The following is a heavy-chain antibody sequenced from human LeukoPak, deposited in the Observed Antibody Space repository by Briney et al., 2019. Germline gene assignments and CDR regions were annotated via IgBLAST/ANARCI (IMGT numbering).Heavy chain of an antibody. CDR1: GYTLSNHA. CDR2: IIPIFGTA. J-gene: IGHJ3*02. V-gene: IGHV1-69*13. D-gene: IGHD1-26*01. CDR3: ARHSGSYHNAFDI. Sequence: GASVKVSCKGSGYTLSNHAFSWVRQAPGQGLEWMGGIIPIFGTANYAQKFQGRVTITADESTSTAYMELSSLRSEDTAVYYCARHSGSYHNAFDIWGQGTMVTVSS.